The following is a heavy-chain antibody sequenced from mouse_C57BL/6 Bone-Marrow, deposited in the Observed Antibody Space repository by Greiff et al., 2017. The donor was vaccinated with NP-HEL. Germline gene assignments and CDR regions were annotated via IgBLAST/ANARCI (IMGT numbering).Heavy chain of an antibody. D-gene: IGHD2-13*01. V-gene: IGHV14-2*01. CDR2: IDPEDGET. CDR1: GFNIKDYY. CDR3: ARVSHFDV. J-gene: IGHJ1*03. Sequence: EVQLQQSGAELVKPGASVKLSCTASGFNIKDYYMHWVKQRTEQGLEWIGRIDPEDGETKYASKFQGKATITADTSSNTAYLQLSSLTSEDTAIYYCARVSHFDVWGTGTTVTVSS.